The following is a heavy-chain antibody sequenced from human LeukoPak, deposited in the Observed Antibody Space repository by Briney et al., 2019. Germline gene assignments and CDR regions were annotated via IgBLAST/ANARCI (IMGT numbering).Heavy chain of an antibody. CDR3: ASPYYYGSGSPATYYYYYYGMDV. D-gene: IGHD3-10*01. Sequence: ASVKVSCKASGYTFTSYGISWVRQAPGQGLEWMGWISAYNGNTNYAQKLQGRVTMTTDTSTSTAYMELRSLRSDDTAVYYCASPYYYGSGSPATYYYYYYGMDVWGQGTTVTVSS. CDR2: ISAYNGNT. V-gene: IGHV1-18*01. J-gene: IGHJ6*02. CDR1: GYTFTSYG.